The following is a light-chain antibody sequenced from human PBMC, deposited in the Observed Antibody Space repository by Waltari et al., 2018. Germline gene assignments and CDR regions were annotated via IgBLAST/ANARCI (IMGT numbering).Light chain of an antibody. V-gene: IGLV1-40*01. CDR2: GVN. J-gene: IGLJ2*01. CDR3: QSYDTSLSVI. Sequence: QSVLTQPPSVSGAPGQRVTISCTGSGSNIGAGYDVPWYQQLPGTAPKLLSYGVNNRPSGVPDRFSGSQSGTSASLAITGLQAEDEADYFCQSYDTSLSVIFGGGTKLTVL. CDR1: GSNIGAGYD.